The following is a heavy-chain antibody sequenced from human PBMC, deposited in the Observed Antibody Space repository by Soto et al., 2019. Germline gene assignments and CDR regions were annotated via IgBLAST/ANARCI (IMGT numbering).Heavy chain of an antibody. V-gene: IGHV3-23*01. J-gene: IGHJ4*02. CDR3: VKDQGMYPGSAPFDF. D-gene: IGHD1-26*01. CDR2: ISGSGITT. CDR1: GFSFGTSA. Sequence: PGGSLRLSCSASGFSFGTSAMNWVRQAPGKGLEWVSAISGSGITTYYADSVMGRFTISRDNSRNTLDLQLNSLGVEDTALYYCVKDQGMYPGSAPFDFWGQGAPVTVS.